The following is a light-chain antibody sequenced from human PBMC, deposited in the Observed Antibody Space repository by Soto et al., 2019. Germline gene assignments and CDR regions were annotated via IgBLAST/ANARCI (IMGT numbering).Light chain of an antibody. CDR1: QSISSW. CDR2: DAS. V-gene: IGKV1-5*01. Sequence: DIQMTQSPSTLSASIGDKVTITCRATQSISSWLAWYQHKPGEAPKLLIYDASDLETGVPLRFSGRGSETEFTLTINGLQPDDFATYYCQQYNSFPRTFGQGTKAEI. J-gene: IGKJ1*01. CDR3: QQYNSFPRT.